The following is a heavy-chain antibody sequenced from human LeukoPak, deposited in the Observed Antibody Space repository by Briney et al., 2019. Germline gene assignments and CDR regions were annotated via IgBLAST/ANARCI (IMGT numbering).Heavy chain of an antibody. J-gene: IGHJ4*02. CDR1: GYTFTSYY. CDR2: INPSGGST. CDR3: ARGGPWDDSRDY. V-gene: IGHV1-46*01. Sequence: ASVKVSCKASGYTFTSYYMHWVRQAPGQGLEWMGIINPSGGSTSYAQKFQGRVTMTTDTSTSTAYMELRSLRSGDTAVYYCARGGPWDDSRDYWGQGTLVTVSS. D-gene: IGHD3-22*01.